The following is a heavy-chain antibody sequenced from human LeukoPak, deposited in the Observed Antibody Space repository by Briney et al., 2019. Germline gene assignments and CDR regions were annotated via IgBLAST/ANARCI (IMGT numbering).Heavy chain of an antibody. CDR2: IIPILGIA. D-gene: IGHD2-2*02. CDR1: GGTFSSYA. J-gene: IGHJ4*02. V-gene: IGHV1-69*04. Sequence: ASVKVSCKASGGTFSSYAISWVRQAPGQGLEWMGRIIPILGIANYAQKFQGRVTITADKSTSTAYMEPSSLRSEDTAVYYCAGGYCSSTSCYIADWGQGTLVTVSS. CDR3: AGGYCSSTSCYIAD.